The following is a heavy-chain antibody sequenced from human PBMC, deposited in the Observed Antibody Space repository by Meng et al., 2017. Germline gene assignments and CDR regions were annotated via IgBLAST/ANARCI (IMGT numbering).Heavy chain of an antibody. CDR1: GVSPSTIGVV. Sequence: ITWTESCPPLSKPTQTPTLPCAFSGVSPSTIGVVLGWIRQPPGKALEWLALIYWDDDKRYSPSLKSRLTITKDTSKNQVVLTMTNMDPVDTATYYCAHRTVGYSSGWEFDYWGQGTLVTVSS. V-gene: IGHV2-5*02. CDR2: IYWDDDK. CDR3: AHRTVGYSSGWEFDY. D-gene: IGHD6-19*01. J-gene: IGHJ4*02.